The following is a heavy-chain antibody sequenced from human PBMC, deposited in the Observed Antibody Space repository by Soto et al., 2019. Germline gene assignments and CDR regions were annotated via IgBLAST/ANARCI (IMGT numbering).Heavy chain of an antibody. V-gene: IGHV3-23*01. J-gene: IGHJ4*02. CDR3: AIYHLPKPPDF. D-gene: IGHD2-2*01. CDR2: IFPTGGGT. CDR1: GFAFMNYA. Sequence: GGSLRLSCAASGFAFMNYAMTWVRQAPEKGLEWVSSIFPTGGGTYYTDSVKGRFTISRDNSKNTLYLQMNSLRTEDTAVYYCAIYHLPKPPDFWGQGALVTVSS.